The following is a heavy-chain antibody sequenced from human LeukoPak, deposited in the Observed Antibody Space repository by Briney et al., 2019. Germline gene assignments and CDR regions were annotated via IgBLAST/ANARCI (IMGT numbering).Heavy chain of an antibody. CDR2: IYSGGST. J-gene: IGHJ4*02. CDR3: ARAGPIDY. V-gene: IGHV3-53*01. CDR1: GFIVSSKY. Sequence: PGGSLRLYCAASGFIVSSKYMSWVRQAPGKGLEWVSVIYSGGSTYYAASVEGRFTISRDNSKNTVYLQMNSLRVEDTAVYYCARAGPIDYWGQGTLVTVSS.